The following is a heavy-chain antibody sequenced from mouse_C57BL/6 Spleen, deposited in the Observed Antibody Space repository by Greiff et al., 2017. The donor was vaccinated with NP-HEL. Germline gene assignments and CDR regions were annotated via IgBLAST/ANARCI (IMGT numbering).Heavy chain of an antibody. V-gene: IGHV5-9*01. D-gene: IGHD2-2*01. Sequence: DVKLVESGGGLVKPGGSLKLSCAASGFTFSSYTMSWVRQTPEKRLEWVATISGGGGNTYYPDSVKGRFTISRDNAKNTLYLQMSSLRSEDTALYYCARRVTTKGDYFDYWGQGTTLTVSS. CDR3: ARRVTTKGDYFDY. CDR2: ISGGGGNT. J-gene: IGHJ2*01. CDR1: GFTFSSYT.